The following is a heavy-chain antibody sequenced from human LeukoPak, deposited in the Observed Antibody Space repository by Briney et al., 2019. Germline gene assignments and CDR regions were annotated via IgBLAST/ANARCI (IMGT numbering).Heavy chain of an antibody. CDR2: IWYDGSNK. Sequence: PGRSLRLSCAASGFTFSSYGMHWVRQAPGKGLEWVAVIWYDGSNKYYADSVKGRFTISRDNSKNTLYLQMNSLRAEDTAVYYCARMREYYGSGSYYNPLDYWGHGTLVTVSS. J-gene: IGHJ4*01. CDR3: ARMREYYGSGSYYNPLDY. V-gene: IGHV3-33*01. D-gene: IGHD3-10*01. CDR1: GFTFSSYG.